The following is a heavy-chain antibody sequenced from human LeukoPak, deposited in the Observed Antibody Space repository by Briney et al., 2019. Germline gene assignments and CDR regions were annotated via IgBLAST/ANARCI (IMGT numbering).Heavy chain of an antibody. CDR2: IYTSGST. J-gene: IGHJ6*03. V-gene: IGHV4-4*07. Sequence: PSETLSLTCTVSGGSISSYYWSWIRQAAGKGLEWIGRIYTSGSTNYNPSLKSRVTMSVDTSKNQFSLKLSSVTAADTAVHYCAREGYSSSWYAAYYYYMDVWGKGTTVTVSS. CDR3: AREGYSSSWYAAYYYYMDV. D-gene: IGHD6-13*01. CDR1: GGSISSYY.